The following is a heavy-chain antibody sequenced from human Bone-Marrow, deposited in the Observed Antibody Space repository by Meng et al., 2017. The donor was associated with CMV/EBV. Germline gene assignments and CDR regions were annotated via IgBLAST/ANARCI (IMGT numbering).Heavy chain of an antibody. CDR1: GFTFSSYA. CDR2: ISGSGGST. J-gene: IGHJ4*02. Sequence: SCAASGFTFSSYAMSWVRQAPGKGLEWVSAISGSGGSTYYADSVKGRFTISRDNAKNSLYLQMNSLRAEDTAVYYCARGPDFSYWGQGTLVAFSS. CDR3: ARGPDFSY. D-gene: IGHD3/OR15-3a*01. V-gene: IGHV3-23*01.